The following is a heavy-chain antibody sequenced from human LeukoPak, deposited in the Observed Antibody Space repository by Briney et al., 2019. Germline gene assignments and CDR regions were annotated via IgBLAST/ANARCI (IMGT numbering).Heavy chain of an antibody. V-gene: IGHV4-59*01. CDR1: GGSISSYY. Sequence: SETLSLTCTVPGGSISSYYWSWIRQPPGKGLEWIGYIYYSGSTNYNPSLKSRVTISVDTSKNQFSLKLSSVTAADTAVYYCARVGGIVATTQSDPDYWGQGTPVTVSS. J-gene: IGHJ4*02. CDR3: ARVGGIVATTQSDPDY. CDR2: IYYSGST. D-gene: IGHD5-12*01.